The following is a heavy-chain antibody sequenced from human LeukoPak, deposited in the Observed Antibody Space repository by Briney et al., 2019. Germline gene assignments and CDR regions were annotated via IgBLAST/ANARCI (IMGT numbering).Heavy chain of an antibody. CDR3: TRHRDSFNWFDP. Sequence: GGSLRLSCTGSGFTFGDYYVNWLRQAPEKGPEWVGFIRSQDHGGTTEYAASVKGRFTISRDDSKSIAYLQMNSLKTDDTALYYCTRHRDSFNWFDPWGQGTLVTVSS. V-gene: IGHV3-49*03. D-gene: IGHD5-18*01. CDR2: IRSQDHGGTT. J-gene: IGHJ5*02. CDR1: GFTFGDYY.